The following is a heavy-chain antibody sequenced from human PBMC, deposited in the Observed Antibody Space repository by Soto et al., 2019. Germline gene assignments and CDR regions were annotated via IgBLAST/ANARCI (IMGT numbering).Heavy chain of an antibody. V-gene: IGHV4-59*01. CDR2: IYYSGST. J-gene: IGHJ3*02. D-gene: IGHD4-17*01. CDR1: GGSISSYY. Sequence: PSETLSLTCTVSGGSISSYYWSWIRQPPGKGLEWIGYIYYSGSTNYNPSLKSRVTISVDTSKNQFSLKLSSVTAADTAVYYCAKRYGYAFDIWGQGTMVTVSS. CDR3: AKRYGYAFDI.